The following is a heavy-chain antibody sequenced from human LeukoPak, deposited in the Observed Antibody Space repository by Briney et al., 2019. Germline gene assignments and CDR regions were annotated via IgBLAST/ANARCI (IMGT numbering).Heavy chain of an antibody. CDR1: AFTVSRNY. J-gene: IGHJ5*02. D-gene: IGHD3/OR15-3a*01. V-gene: IGHV3-66*02. Sequence: GSLSLSCVASAFTVSRNYMSWVRQAPGKGLGWVSVIYDDDSTYYADSVKGRFTISRDNSKNTVYLQMNSLRVEDTALYYCAGTTAGLFNWFDPWGQGTLVTVSS. CDR3: AGTTAGLFNWFDP. CDR2: IYDDDST.